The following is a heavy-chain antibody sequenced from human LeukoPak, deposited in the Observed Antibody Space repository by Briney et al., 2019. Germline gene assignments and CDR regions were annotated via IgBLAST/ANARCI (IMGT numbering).Heavy chain of an antibody. D-gene: IGHD3-22*01. J-gene: IGHJ4*02. CDR2: IIPIFGTA. CDR3: ARQGVQPSYYDSSGTGLYFDY. V-gene: IGHV1-69*05. Sequence: SVKVSCKASGGTFSSYAISWVRQAPGQGLEWMGRIIPIFGTAIYAQKFQGRVTITTDESTSTAYMELSSLRSEDTAVYYCARQGVQPSYYDSSGTGLYFDYWGQGTLVTVSS. CDR1: GGTFSSYA.